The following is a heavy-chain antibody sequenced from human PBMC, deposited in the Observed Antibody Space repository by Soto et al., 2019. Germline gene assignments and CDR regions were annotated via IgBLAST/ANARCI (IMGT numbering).Heavy chain of an antibody. CDR2: IYYSGST. D-gene: IGHD3-3*02. V-gene: IGHV4-59*01. CDR1: GGSISSYY. J-gene: IGHJ5*01. Sequence: PSETLSLTCTVSGGSISSYYWSWIRQPPGKGLEWIGYIYYSGSTNYNPSLKSRVTISVDTSKNQFSLKLGSVTAADTAVYYFAEMVLGAWFDPWGQGTLVTVSS. CDR3: AEMVLGAWFDP.